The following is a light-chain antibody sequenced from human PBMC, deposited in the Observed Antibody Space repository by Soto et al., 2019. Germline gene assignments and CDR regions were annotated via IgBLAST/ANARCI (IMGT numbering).Light chain of an antibody. J-gene: IGLJ3*02. Sequence: QSVLTQPASVSGSPGQSITISCSGSTSDIGGYNYVSWYQHHPGKVPKVMIYEVSNRPSGVSNRFSGSKSGNTASLTISGLQAEDEADYYCSLYTSRSTLVFGGGTKLTVL. V-gene: IGLV2-14*01. CDR2: EVS. CDR1: TSDIGGYNY. CDR3: SLYTSRSTLV.